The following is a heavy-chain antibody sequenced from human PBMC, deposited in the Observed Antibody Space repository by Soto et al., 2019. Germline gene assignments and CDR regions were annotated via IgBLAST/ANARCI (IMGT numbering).Heavy chain of an antibody. V-gene: IGHV1-18*01. CDR3: ARDNGYESDY. CDR2: ISTYDGNT. D-gene: IGHD5-12*01. J-gene: IGHJ4*02. Sequence: QVQLVQSGAEVKKPGASVKVSCKASGYTFTSYGISGVRQAPGQGLEWMGGISTYDGNTEYAQKLQGRVTMTTDTSTSTAYMKLRSLRSDDTAVYYCARDNGYESDYWGQGTLVTVSS. CDR1: GYTFTSYG.